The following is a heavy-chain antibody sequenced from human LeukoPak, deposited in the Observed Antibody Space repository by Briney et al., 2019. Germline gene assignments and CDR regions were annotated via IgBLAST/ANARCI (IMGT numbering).Heavy chain of an antibody. Sequence: SETLSLTCTVSGGSISSYYWSWIRQPPGKGLEWIGYIYYSGSTNYNPSLKSRVTISVDTSKNQFSLKLSSVTAADTAVYYCARHHPGSSGYFDYWGQGTLVTVSS. V-gene: IGHV4-59*01. CDR1: GGSISSYY. CDR2: IYYSGST. CDR3: ARHHPGSSGYFDY. J-gene: IGHJ4*02. D-gene: IGHD3-10*01.